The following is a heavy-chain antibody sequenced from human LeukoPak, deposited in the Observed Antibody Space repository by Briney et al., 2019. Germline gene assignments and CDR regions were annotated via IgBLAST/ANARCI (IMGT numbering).Heavy chain of an antibody. CDR2: ISYTGRT. J-gene: IGHJ2*01. CDR3: ARLSGPLGFCSGGSCYSDWYFDL. CDR1: GGSISSGGYS. Sequence: SETLSLTCAVSGGSISSGGYSWSWIRQPPGKGLEWIGSISYTGRTHYNPSLKSRVTISVDMSKNRFSLKLNSVTATDTAVYYCARLSGPLGFCSGGSCYSDWYFDLWGRGTLVTVSS. D-gene: IGHD2-15*01. V-gene: IGHV4-39*01.